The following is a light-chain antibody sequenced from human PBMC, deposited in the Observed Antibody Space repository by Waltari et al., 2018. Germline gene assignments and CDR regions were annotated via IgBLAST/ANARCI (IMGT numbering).Light chain of an antibody. J-gene: IGKJ2*01. Sequence: EIVLTQSPGTPSLSPGERATLSCRASQTFNSNYLAWYQQKPGQVPRLLIYAASKRATDIPDRFSGSGSGTDFTLTISRLEPEDFAVYYCQQYAKAPDTFGQGTRLEIK. CDR1: QTFNSNY. CDR2: AAS. V-gene: IGKV3-20*01. CDR3: QQYAKAPDT.